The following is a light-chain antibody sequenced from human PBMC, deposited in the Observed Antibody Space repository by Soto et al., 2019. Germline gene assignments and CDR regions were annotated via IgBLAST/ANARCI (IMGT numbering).Light chain of an antibody. J-gene: IGLJ1*01. CDR2: EVN. Sequence: QSVLTQPPPASGSPGHSVTISCTGTSSGVGGYNYVSWYQQHPGKAPKLMIYEVNKRPSGVPDRFSGSKSGNTASLTVSGLQAEDEADYYCTSYAGSKGVFGTGTKVTVL. CDR1: SSGVGGYNY. V-gene: IGLV2-8*01. CDR3: TSYAGSKGV.